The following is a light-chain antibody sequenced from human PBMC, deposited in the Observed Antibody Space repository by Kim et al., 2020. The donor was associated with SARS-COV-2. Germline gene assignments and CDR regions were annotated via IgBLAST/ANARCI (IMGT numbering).Light chain of an antibody. V-gene: IGLV1-44*01. Sequence: SISCSGSRSHLGSKSVNLYRRLPGTAPKLLIYSNNRRPSGVPDRFSGSKSGASASLAISGLQSEDEADYYCAAWDDILNVHVVFGGGTQLTVL. CDR2: SNN. CDR3: AAWDDILNVHVV. CDR1: RSHLGSKS. J-gene: IGLJ2*01.